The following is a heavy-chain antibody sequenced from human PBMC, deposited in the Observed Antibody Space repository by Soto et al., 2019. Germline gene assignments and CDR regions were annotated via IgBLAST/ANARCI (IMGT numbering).Heavy chain of an antibody. Sequence: SETLSLTCGVYGGSFRNYYWIWVRQPPGKGLEWIGEVNHSGEATYNPSLQSRVTISLDTSNNHFSLKMTSMTAADTAVYYCARGTYCGSDCYWTLDYWGHGKMVTVSS. D-gene: IGHD2-21*02. CDR1: GGSFRNYY. CDR3: ARGTYCGSDCYWTLDY. CDR2: VNHSGEA. V-gene: IGHV4-34*01. J-gene: IGHJ4*01.